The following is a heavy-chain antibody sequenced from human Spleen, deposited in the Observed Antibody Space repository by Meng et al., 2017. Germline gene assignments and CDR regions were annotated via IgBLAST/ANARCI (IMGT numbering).Heavy chain of an antibody. J-gene: IGHJ4*02. CDR1: GGSISSRSYY. V-gene: IGHV4-39*07. CDR3: ARDDYADYVSVH. CDR2: IYYSGRT. Sequence: SETLSLTCTVSGGSISSRSYYWGWIRQPPGKGLEWIGIIYYSGRTYYNPSLKSRVTISIDTSKNQFSLKLSSATAADTAVYYCARDDYADYVSVHWGQGTLVPVSS. D-gene: IGHD4-17*01.